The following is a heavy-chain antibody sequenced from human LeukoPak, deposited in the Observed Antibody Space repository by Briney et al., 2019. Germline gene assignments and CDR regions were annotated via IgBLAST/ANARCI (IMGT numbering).Heavy chain of an antibody. V-gene: IGHV1-8*01. CDR3: ASKRNHVYYYYGMDV. CDR2: MHPNGGDT. CDR1: GYTFTNND. Sequence: ASVKVSCKSSGYTFTNNDIHWVRQATGQGLEWMGWMHPNGGDTGYAQKFQGRVTMTRNTSISTAYMELSSLRSEDTAVYYCASKRNHVYYYYGMDVWGQGTTVTVSS. J-gene: IGHJ6*02. D-gene: IGHD2/OR15-2a*01.